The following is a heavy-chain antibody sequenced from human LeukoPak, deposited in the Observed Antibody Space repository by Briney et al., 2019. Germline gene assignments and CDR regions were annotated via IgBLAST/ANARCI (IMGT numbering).Heavy chain of an antibody. D-gene: IGHD1-26*01. CDR3: ACWEWELHRSFDY. CDR2: IYYSGST. CDR1: GGSIRSSSYY. V-gene: IGHV4-39*01. Sequence: PSETLSLTCSVSGGSIRSSSYYWGWIRQPPGKGLEWIGSIYYSGSTYYNSSLKSRVTISVDTSKNQFSLKLSSVTAADTAVYYCACWEWELHRSFDYWGQGTLVTVSS. J-gene: IGHJ4*02.